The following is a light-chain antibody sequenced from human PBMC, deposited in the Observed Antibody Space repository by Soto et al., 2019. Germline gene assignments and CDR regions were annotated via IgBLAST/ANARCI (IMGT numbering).Light chain of an antibody. CDR2: AAS. Sequence: DIRMTQSPSSLPASVGDRVTITCRASQGISNYLVWYQQRPGKVPKLLIYAASTLQSGVPSRFSGSGSGTDFTLTISSLQPEDVATYYCQKYNSAPWTFGQGTKVEI. CDR3: QKYNSAPWT. J-gene: IGKJ1*01. CDR1: QGISNY. V-gene: IGKV1-27*01.